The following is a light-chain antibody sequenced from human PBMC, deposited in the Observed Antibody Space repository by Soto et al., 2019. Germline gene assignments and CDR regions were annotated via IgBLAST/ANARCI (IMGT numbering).Light chain of an antibody. CDR3: QSYDSSMSGDV. J-gene: IGLJ1*01. CDR2: VNS. CDR1: SAKIGAGYD. Sequence: QSVLTQPHSVSGAPGQRVTISCTGSSAKIGAGYDVHWYQQLPGPAPKLLIYVNSNRPSGVPDLFSGSKSGTSASLATTWRLAEDEADYYCQSYDSSMSGDVFGTGTKLTVL. V-gene: IGLV1-40*01.